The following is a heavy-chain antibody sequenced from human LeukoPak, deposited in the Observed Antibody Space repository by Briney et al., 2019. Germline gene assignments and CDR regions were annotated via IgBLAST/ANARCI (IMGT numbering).Heavy chain of an antibody. CDR1: GGSFIGYY. J-gene: IGHJ4*02. V-gene: IGHV4-34*01. CDR2: INHFGST. Sequence: SETLSLTCAVYGGSFIGYYWSWIRQPPGKGLEWIGEINHFGSTNYNPSLKSRVTISIDTSKNQFSLKLSSVTAADTAVYYCARIRSRKWGFDYWGQGTLVTVS. CDR3: ARIRSRKWGFDY. D-gene: IGHD1-26*01.